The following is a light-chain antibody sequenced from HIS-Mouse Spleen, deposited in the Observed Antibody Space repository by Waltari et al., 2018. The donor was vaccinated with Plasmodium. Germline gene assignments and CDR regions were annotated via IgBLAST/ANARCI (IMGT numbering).Light chain of an antibody. J-gene: IGKJ3*01. CDR2: GAS. CDR3: QQYNNWSFT. CDR1: QSVSSN. V-gene: IGKV3-15*01. Sequence: EIVMTQSPATLPVSPGERATLSCRASQSVSSNLAWYQQKPGQAPRLLIYGASNRATGIPARFSGSGSGTEFTLTISSLQSEDFAVYYCQQYNNWSFTFGPGTKVDIK.